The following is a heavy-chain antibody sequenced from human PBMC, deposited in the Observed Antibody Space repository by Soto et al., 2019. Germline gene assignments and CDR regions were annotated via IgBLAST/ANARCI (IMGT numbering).Heavy chain of an antibody. V-gene: IGHV4-39*01. D-gene: IGHD6-19*01. CDR2: IYYSGST. Sequence: PSETLSLTCTVSGGSISSGSCYWGWIRQPPGKGLEWIGCIYYSGSTYYNPSLKSRVTISVDTSKNQFSLKLSSVTAADTAVYYCARQQKSIAVVRFTCYFDYWGQGTLVTVSS. J-gene: IGHJ4*02. CDR1: GGSISSGSCY. CDR3: ARQQKSIAVVRFTCYFDY.